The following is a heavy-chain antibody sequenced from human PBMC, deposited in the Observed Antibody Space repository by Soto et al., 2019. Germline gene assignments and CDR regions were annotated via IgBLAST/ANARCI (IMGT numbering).Heavy chain of an antibody. CDR3: ARVGSKITMKVPWYFDP. CDR1: GYTFTTYY. V-gene: IGHV1-46*03. J-gene: IGHJ2*01. CDR2: VNPYSGKT. D-gene: IGHD3-22*01. Sequence: QVQLVQSGAEVKEPGASVKVSCKASGYTFTTYYIHWVRHAPGQGLEWMGVVNPYSGKTNYAQKFQGRVTMTRDTSTTTVYMELSSLRSEDTAMYYCARVGSKITMKVPWYFDPWGRGTLVTVSS.